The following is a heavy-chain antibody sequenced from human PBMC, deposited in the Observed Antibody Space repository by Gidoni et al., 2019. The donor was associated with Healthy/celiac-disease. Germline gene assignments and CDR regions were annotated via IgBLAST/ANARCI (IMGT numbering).Heavy chain of an antibody. CDR3: AKDGYCSSTSCLVYYYYYGMDV. CDR2: ISYDGSNK. CDR1: GFTFSSYG. J-gene: IGHJ6*02. D-gene: IGHD2-2*03. Sequence: QVQLVESGGGVVQPGRSLRLSCAASGFTFSSYGMHWVRQAPGKGLEWVAVISYDGSNKYYADSVKGLFTISRDNSKNTLYLQMNSLRAEDTAVYYCAKDGYCSSTSCLVYYYYYGMDVWGQGTTVTVSS. V-gene: IGHV3-30*18.